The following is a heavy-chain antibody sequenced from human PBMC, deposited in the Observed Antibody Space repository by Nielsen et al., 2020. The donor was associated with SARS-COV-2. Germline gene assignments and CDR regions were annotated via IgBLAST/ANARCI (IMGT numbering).Heavy chain of an antibody. Sequence: ASVKVSCKVSGYTLTELSMHWVRQAPGKGLEWMGRMNPILGITDYAQKFQGRVRITADKATHTAYMELSGLKSEDTAVYYCARIQFVVGGGYYNGLDVWGQGTTVTVSS. D-gene: IGHD2-21*01. CDR3: ARIQFVVGGGYYNGLDV. CDR2: MNPILGIT. CDR1: GYTLTELS. V-gene: IGHV1-24*01. J-gene: IGHJ6*02.